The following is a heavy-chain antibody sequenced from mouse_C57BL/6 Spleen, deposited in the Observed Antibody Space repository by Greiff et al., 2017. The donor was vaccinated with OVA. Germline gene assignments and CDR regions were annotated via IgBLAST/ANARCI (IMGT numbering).Heavy chain of an antibody. Sequence: EVQLQESGAELVRPGASVKLSCTASGFNIKDDYMHWVKQRPEQGLEWIGWIDPENGDTEYASKFQGKATITADTSSNTAYLQLSSLTSEDTAVYYCTTYRGFAYWGQGTLVTVSA. D-gene: IGHD2-14*01. V-gene: IGHV14-4*01. J-gene: IGHJ3*01. CDR2: IDPENGDT. CDR1: GFNIKDDY. CDR3: TTYRGFAY.